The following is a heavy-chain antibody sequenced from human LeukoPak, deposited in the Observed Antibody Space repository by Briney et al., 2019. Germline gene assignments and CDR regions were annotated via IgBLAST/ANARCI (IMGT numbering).Heavy chain of an antibody. CDR2: IYYSGST. CDR1: GGSFSGYY. V-gene: IGHV4-31*11. CDR3: ARVGYGSGSNHLDY. Sequence: PSETLSLTCAVYGGSFSGYYWSWIRQHPGKGLEWIGYIYYSGSTYYNPSLRGRVTISVDTSKNHFSLKLSSVTAADTAVYYCARVGYGSGSNHLDYWGQGTLVTVSS. J-gene: IGHJ4*02. D-gene: IGHD3-10*01.